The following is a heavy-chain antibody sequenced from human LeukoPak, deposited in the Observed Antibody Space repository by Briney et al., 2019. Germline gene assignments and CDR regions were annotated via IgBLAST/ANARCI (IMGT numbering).Heavy chain of an antibody. CDR1: GYTFTDHY. J-gene: IGHJ4*02. CDR2: INPDSGDT. V-gene: IGHV1-2*02. Sequence: ASVKVSCKASGYTFTDHYVHWVRQAPGQGLEWMGWINPDSGDTSYAQKFQGRVTMTRDTSISTAYMELNRLRSDDTAVYYCASDSAAMTGIGYDYWGQGTLVIVSS. D-gene: IGHD6-19*01. CDR3: ASDSAAMTGIGYDY.